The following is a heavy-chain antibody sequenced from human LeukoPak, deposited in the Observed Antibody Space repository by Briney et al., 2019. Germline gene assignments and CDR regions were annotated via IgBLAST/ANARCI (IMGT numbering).Heavy chain of an antibody. J-gene: IGHJ5*02. D-gene: IGHD6-13*01. CDR3: ARDIVSKQQPYNWFDP. Sequence: PGGSLRLSCAASGFTFSSYWMSWVRQAPGKGLEWVANIKQDGSEKYYVDSVKGRFTISRDNAKNSLYLQMNSLRAEDTAVYCCARDIVSKQQPYNWFDPWGQGTLVTVSS. V-gene: IGHV3-7*01. CDR1: GFTFSSYW. CDR2: IKQDGSEK.